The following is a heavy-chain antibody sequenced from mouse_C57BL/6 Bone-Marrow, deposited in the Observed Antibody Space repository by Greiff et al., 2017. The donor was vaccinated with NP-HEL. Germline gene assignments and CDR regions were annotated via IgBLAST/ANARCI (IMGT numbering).Heavy chain of an antibody. D-gene: IGHD1-1*01. Sequence: EVQLQQSGAELVRPGASVKLSCTASGFNIKDDYMHWVKQRPEQGLEWIGWIDPENGDTEYASKFQGKATITADTSSNTAYLQLSSLTSEDTAVYYCTTFLIYYYGSSRYFDVWGTGTTVTVSS. CDR3: TTFLIYYYGSSRYFDV. CDR2: IDPENGDT. CDR1: GFNIKDDY. V-gene: IGHV14-4*01. J-gene: IGHJ1*03.